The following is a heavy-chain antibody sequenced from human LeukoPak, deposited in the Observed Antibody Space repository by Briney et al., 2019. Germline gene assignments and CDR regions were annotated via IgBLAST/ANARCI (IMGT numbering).Heavy chain of an antibody. Sequence: SETLSLTCTVSGGSISSGGYYWSWIRQHPGKGLEWIGYIYYSGSTYYNPSLKSRVTISVDTSKNQFSLKLSSVTAADTAVYYCARDQERLRLGEFDYWGQGTLVTVSS. CDR1: GGSISSGGYY. D-gene: IGHD3-16*01. J-gene: IGHJ4*02. V-gene: IGHV4-31*03. CDR3: ARDQERLRLGEFDY. CDR2: IYYSGST.